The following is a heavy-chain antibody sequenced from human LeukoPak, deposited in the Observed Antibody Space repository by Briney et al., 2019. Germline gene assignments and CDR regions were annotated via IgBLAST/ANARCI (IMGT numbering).Heavy chain of an antibody. Sequence: SETLSLTCTVSGGSISSYYCSWIRQPAGKGLEWIGRIYTSGSTNYNPSLKSRVTISVDTSKNQFSLKLSSVTAADTAVYYCAREGERVEDGYNYNYWGQGTLVTVSS. D-gene: IGHD5-24*01. CDR3: AREGERVEDGYNYNY. CDR1: GGSISSYY. CDR2: IYTSGST. J-gene: IGHJ4*02. V-gene: IGHV4-4*07.